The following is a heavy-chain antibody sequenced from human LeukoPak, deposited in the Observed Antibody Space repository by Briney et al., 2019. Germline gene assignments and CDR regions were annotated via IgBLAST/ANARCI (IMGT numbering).Heavy chain of an antibody. CDR3: AREQGYSSSWYTGYYYYYMDV. D-gene: IGHD6-13*01. Sequence: PGGSLRLSCAAPGFTFSSYWMSWVRQAPGKGLEWVANIKQDGSEKYYVDSVKGRFTISRDNAKNSLYLQMNSLRAEDTAVYYCAREQGYSSSWYTGYYYYYMDVWGKGTTVTVSS. J-gene: IGHJ6*03. V-gene: IGHV3-7*01. CDR2: IKQDGSEK. CDR1: GFTFSSYW.